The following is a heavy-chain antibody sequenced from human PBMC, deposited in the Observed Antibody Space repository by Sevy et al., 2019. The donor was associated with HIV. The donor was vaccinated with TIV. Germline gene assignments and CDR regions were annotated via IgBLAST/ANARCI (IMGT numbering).Heavy chain of an antibody. CDR1: GFTFRNYA. D-gene: IGHD3-22*01. CDR3: ARKYDSSGYFDY. J-gene: IGHJ4*02. CDR2: ISGTGASGDKT. V-gene: IGHV3-23*01. Sequence: GGSLRLSCAASGFTFRNYAMNWVRQAPGKGLEWVSGISGTGASGDKTNYADSVNGRFTISRDDSKNSLYLQMNTLRAEDTAVYYCARKYDSSGYFDYWGQGTLVTVSS.